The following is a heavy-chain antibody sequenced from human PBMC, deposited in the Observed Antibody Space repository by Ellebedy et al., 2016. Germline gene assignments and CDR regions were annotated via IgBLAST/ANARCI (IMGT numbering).Heavy chain of an antibody. CDR3: ARGGGYENYFDY. J-gene: IGHJ4*02. D-gene: IGHD5-12*01. CDR1: GYTFTSYY. V-gene: IGHV1-46*01. Sequence: ASVKVSXKASGYTFTSYYMHWVRQAPGQGLEWMGIINPSGGSTSYAQKFQGRVTMTRNTSISTAYMELSSLRSEDTAVYYCARGGGYENYFDYWGQGTLVTVSS. CDR2: INPSGGST.